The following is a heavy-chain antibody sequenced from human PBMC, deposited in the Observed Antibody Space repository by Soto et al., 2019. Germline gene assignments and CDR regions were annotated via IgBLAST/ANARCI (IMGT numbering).Heavy chain of an antibody. V-gene: IGHV2-5*02. CDR1: GFSLTSSHMG. J-gene: IGHJ4*02. CDR2: IYWDDDK. CDR3: AHAGDYDLFTFDH. D-gene: IGHD4-17*01. Sequence: PTLVNPTQTLALTCDCSGFSLTSSHMGVAWIRQTPGKALEWLALIYWDDDKRYSPSLKNRLAISKDTSRNHVVLTITNVDPVDTATYFCAHAGDYDLFTFDHWGPGTMVTVSS.